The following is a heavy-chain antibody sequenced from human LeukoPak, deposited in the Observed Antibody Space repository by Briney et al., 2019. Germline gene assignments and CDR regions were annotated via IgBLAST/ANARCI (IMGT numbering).Heavy chain of an antibody. CDR2: ISSSGNNA. V-gene: IGHV3-23*01. Sequence: GGSLRLSCAVSGFTFRDAAMTWVRQAPGKGLEWVSLISSSGNNAYYADSVKGRFTISRDNAKNTLFLQMNSLRAEDTAVYYCVRGLGGTGDYWGQGTLVTVSS. D-gene: IGHD3-10*01. J-gene: IGHJ4*02. CDR3: VRGLGGTGDY. CDR1: GFTFRDAA.